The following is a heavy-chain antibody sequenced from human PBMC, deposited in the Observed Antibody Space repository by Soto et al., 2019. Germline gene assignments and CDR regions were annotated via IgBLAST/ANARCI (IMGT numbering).Heavy chain of an antibody. CDR1: GGSISSGGYY. CDR3: ARSAPPRFGELYL. D-gene: IGHD3-10*01. J-gene: IGHJ5*02. V-gene: IGHV4-31*03. Sequence: TSETLSLTCTVSGGSISSGGYYWSWIRQHPGKGLEWIGYIYYSGSTYYNPSPKSRVTISVDTSKNQFSLKLSSVTAADTAVYYCARSAPPRFGELYLWGQGTLVTVSS. CDR2: IYYSGST.